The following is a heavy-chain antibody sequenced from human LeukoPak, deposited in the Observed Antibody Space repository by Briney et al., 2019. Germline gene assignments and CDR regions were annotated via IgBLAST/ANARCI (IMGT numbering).Heavy chain of an antibody. V-gene: IGHV4-39*01. CDR1: GGSISSSSYY. D-gene: IGHD6-19*01. CDR2: IYYSGNT. J-gene: IGHJ4*02. Sequence: SETLSLTCSVSGGSISSSSYYWGWIRQPPGKGLEWIGTIYYSGNTYYNPSLKSRVSISVDTSKNQFSLKLSSVTAADTAVYYCARQAVAGNGFDYWGQGTLVTVSS. CDR3: ARQAVAGNGFDY.